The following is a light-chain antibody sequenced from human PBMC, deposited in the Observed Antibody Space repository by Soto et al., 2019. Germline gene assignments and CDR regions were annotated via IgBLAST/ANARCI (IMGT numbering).Light chain of an antibody. CDR3: AAWDDSLNGYV. CDR2: SNN. V-gene: IGLV1-44*01. CDR1: SSTIGSNT. J-gene: IGLJ1*01. Sequence: QSVLTQPPPASGTPRQRGTISCSGSSSTIGSNTVIWYQQLPRTAPKLLIYSNNQRPSGVPDRFSGSKSGTSASLAISGLQSEDEADYYCAAWDDSLNGYVFGTGTKVTVL.